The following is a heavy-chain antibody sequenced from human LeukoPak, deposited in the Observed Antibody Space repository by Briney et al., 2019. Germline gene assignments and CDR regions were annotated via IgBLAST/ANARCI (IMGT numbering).Heavy chain of an antibody. V-gene: IGHV1-46*01. D-gene: IGHD2-15*01. CDR2: INPSGGST. CDR3: ARDSSDIRSLIAH. Sequence: VASVNVSCKASGYTFTSYYMHWVRQAPGQGLEWMGIINPSGGSTSYAQKFQGRVTMTRDTSTSTVYMELSSLRSEDTAVYYCARDSSDIRSLIAHWGQGTLVTVSS. J-gene: IGHJ1*01. CDR1: GYTFTSYY.